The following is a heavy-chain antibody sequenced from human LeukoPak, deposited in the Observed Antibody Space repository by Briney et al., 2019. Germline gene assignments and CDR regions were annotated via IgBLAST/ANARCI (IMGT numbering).Heavy chain of an antibody. V-gene: IGHV4-4*09. D-gene: IGHD6-19*01. CDR3: ARFHSGPSGWYVLWYFDL. CDR1: GGSVSSYF. J-gene: IGHJ2*01. Sequence: SETLSLTCIVPGGSVSSYFSSWISQPPGPGLGWIGYVYSSESTNYNHSLKSRVPMSVDTSKNQFFLKLSSVTAADTAVYYCARFHSGPSGWYVLWYFDLWGRGTLVTVSS. CDR2: VYSSEST.